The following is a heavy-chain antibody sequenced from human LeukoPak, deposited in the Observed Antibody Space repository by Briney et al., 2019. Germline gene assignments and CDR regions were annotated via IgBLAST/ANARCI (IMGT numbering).Heavy chain of an antibody. CDR3: AKDLEGDTSGYYYVDY. CDR2: ISGSGGST. CDR1: GFTFSSYA. D-gene: IGHD3-22*01. V-gene: IGHV3-23*01. J-gene: IGHJ4*02. Sequence: GGSLRLSCAASGFTFSSYALSWVRQAPGKGLEWVSAISGSGGSTYYADSVKGRFTISRDNSKNTLYLQMNSLRAEDTAVYYCAKDLEGDTSGYYYVDYWGQGTLATVSS.